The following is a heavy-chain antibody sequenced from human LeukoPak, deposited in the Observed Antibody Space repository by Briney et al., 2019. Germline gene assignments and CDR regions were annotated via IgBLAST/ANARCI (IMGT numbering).Heavy chain of an antibody. Sequence: SETLSLTCTVSGGSISSGDYYWSWIRQPPGKGLEWIGYIYYSGSTYYNPSLKSRVTISVDTSKNQFSLKLSSVTAADTAVYYCARVGTVVRPFFDYWGQGTLVTVSP. CDR2: IYYSGST. D-gene: IGHD4-23*01. CDR1: GGSISSGDYY. CDR3: ARVGTVVRPFFDY. J-gene: IGHJ4*02. V-gene: IGHV4-30-4*08.